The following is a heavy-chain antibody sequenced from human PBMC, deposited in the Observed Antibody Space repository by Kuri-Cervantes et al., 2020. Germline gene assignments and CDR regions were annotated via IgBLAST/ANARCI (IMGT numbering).Heavy chain of an antibody. CDR1: GFTFSDYY. D-gene: IGHD3-10*01. V-gene: IGHV3-11*01. CDR2: ISSSGSTM. CDR3: ARASGSGSYDY. Sequence: GESLKISCAASGFTFSDYYMSWIRQAPGKGLEWVSYISSSGSTMYYADSVKGRFTISRDNAKNSLYLQMNSLRAEDTAVYYCARASGSGSYDYWGQGTLVTVSS. J-gene: IGHJ4*02.